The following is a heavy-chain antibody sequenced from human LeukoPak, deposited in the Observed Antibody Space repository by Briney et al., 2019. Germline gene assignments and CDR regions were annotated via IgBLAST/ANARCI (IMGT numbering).Heavy chain of an antibody. V-gene: IGHV4-39*07. D-gene: IGHD6-19*01. CDR1: GGSISSSSYY. J-gene: IGHJ5*02. CDR2: IYYSGST. CDR3: ARVEWLTRGMYWFDP. Sequence: SETLSLTCTVSGGSISSSSYYWGWIRQPPGKGLEWIGSIYYSGSTYYNPSLKSRVTISVDTSKNQFSLKLSSVTAADTAVYYCARVEWLTRGMYWFDPWGQGTLVTVSS.